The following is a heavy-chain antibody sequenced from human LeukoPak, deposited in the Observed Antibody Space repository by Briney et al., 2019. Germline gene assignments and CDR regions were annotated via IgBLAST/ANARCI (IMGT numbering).Heavy chain of an antibody. CDR2: IYYSGST. Sequence: SSETLSLTCTVSGGSISSYYWSWIRQPPGKGLEWIGYIYYSGSTNYNPSLKSRVTISVDTSKNQFSLKLSSVTAADTAVYYCARDLYSSGWQDYWGQGTLFTVSS. D-gene: IGHD6-19*01. V-gene: IGHV4-59*01. J-gene: IGHJ4*02. CDR1: GGSISSYY. CDR3: ARDLYSSGWQDY.